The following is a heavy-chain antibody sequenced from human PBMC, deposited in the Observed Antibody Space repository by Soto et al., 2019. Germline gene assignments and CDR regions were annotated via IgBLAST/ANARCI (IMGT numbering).Heavy chain of an antibody. V-gene: IGHV1-18*01. Sequence: QVHPVQSGAEVKKPGASVKVSCQGSGYAFTTYGITWVRQAPGQGLEWMGWISAHNGNTNYAQKLQDRVTVTRDTSTSTAYMELRSLRYDDTAVYYCARGRYGDYWGQGALVTVSS. CDR2: ISAHNGNT. CDR1: GYAFTTYG. J-gene: IGHJ4*02. CDR3: ARGRYGDY. D-gene: IGHD1-1*01.